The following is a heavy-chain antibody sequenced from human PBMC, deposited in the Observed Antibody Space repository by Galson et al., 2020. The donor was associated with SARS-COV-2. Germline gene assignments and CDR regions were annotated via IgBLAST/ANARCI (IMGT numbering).Heavy chain of an antibody. V-gene: IGHV3-15*01. D-gene: IGHD4-17*01. CDR1: GFTFSSYG. J-gene: IGHJ4*02. Sequence: GGSLRLSCEGSGFTFSSYGMHWVRQAPGKGLEWVGRVKSKTDGGTTDYAAPVKGRFIISREDSKNTLYLQMDSLKTEDTAVYYCTWTTVTLQWDFWGQGTQVTVSS. CDR2: VKSKTDGGTT. CDR3: TWTTVTLQWDF.